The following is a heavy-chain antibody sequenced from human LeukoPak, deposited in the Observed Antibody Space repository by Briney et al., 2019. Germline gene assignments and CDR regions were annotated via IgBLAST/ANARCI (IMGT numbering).Heavy chain of an antibody. CDR3: ARDPKLSSSWYFTDTPGAFDI. J-gene: IGHJ3*02. Sequence: GASVKVSCKASGYTFTGYYMHWVRQAPRPGLEWMGWINPNSGGTNYAQKFQGRVTMARDTSISTAYMELSRLRSDDTAVYYCARDPKLSSSWYFTDTPGAFDIWGQGTMVTVSS. CDR2: INPNSGGT. D-gene: IGHD6-13*01. CDR1: GYTFTGYY. V-gene: IGHV1-2*02.